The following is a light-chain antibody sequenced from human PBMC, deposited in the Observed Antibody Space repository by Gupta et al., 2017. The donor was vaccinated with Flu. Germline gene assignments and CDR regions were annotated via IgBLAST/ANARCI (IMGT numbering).Light chain of an antibody. Sequence: DDVMTQSPLFLSVTLGQPASLSCRSSQSLVYSDGDSYVTWFHQRPGQPPRRLIYKASNRDSGVPDRISGSGSGTDFTLRISRVEAEDVGVYYCMHSTRWPWTFGQGTKVEIK. J-gene: IGKJ1*01. CDR2: KAS. V-gene: IGKV2-30*01. CDR3: MHSTRWPWT. CDR1: QSLVYSDGDSY.